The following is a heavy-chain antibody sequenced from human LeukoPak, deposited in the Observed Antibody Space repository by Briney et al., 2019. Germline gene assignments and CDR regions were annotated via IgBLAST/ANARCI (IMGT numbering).Heavy chain of an antibody. CDR2: ISSGSSYI. CDR1: GFTFSSYS. CDR3: ARDTPTYDNWFDP. V-gene: IGHV3-21*01. J-gene: IGHJ5*02. D-gene: IGHD2-21*01. Sequence: GGSLRLSCAASGFTFSSYSMNWVRQAPGKGLEWVSSISSGSSYIYYADSVKGRLTISRDNAKNSLYLQMNSLRAEDTAVYYCARDTPTYDNWFDPWGQGTLVTVSS.